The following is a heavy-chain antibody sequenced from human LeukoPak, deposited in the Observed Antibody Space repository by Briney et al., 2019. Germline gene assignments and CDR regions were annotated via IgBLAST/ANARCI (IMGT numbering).Heavy chain of an antibody. CDR3: ARGAQTYYDKAPVDY. V-gene: IGHV4-34*01. J-gene: IGHJ4*02. CDR2: INHSAST. Sequence: SETLSLTCAVYGGSFSGYYWSWIRQPPGKGLEWIGEINHSASTNYTPSLKSRVTISVDTSKSQFSLTLNSMTAADTAVYYCARGAQTYYDKAPVDYWGQGTLVTVSS. D-gene: IGHD3-22*01. CDR1: GGSFSGYY.